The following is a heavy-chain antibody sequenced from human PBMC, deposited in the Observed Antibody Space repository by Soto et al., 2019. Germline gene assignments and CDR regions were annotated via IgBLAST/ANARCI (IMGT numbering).Heavy chain of an antibody. Sequence: PGGSLRVSCAASGFAFSGSAMYWVRQASGKGPEWVGRIRSKGHNYATEYAASVKGRFTISRDDSKNTAYLQMNSLQTEDTAVYYCTRDLFSYDYSGILWFDPWGPGTLVPVST. CDR3: TRDLFSYDYSGILWFDP. D-gene: IGHD3-16*01. CDR2: IRSKGHNYAT. V-gene: IGHV3-73*01. CDR1: GFAFSGSA. J-gene: IGHJ5*02.